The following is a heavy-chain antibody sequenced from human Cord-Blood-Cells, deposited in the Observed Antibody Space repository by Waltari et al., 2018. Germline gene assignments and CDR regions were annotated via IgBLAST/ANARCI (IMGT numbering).Heavy chain of an antibody. V-gene: IGHV1-2*02. Sequence: QVQLVQSGAEVKKPGASVKVSCKASGYTFTGYYMHWVRQAPGQGREWMGWRKANSGGTNYGQKFQGRVTMTRDTAISTAYMELSRLRSDDTAVYYCARDRSYSKYFQHWGQGTLVTVSS. D-gene: IGHD4-4*01. CDR2: RKANSGGT. CDR3: ARDRSYSKYFQH. J-gene: IGHJ1*01. CDR1: GYTFTGYY.